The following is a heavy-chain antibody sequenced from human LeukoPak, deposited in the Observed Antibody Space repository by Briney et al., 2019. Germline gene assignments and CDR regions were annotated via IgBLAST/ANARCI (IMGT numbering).Heavy chain of an antibody. CDR1: GFTFSNYW. J-gene: IGHJ4*02. V-gene: IGHV3-74*01. Sequence: GGSLRLSCAASGFTFSNYWMHWVRQAPGKGLVWVSRINGDGISTGYADSVKGRFTVSRDNAKKTLYLQMNSLRAEDTALYYCARDVGNFDYWGQGTLVTVSS. CDR3: ARDVGNFDY. CDR2: INGDGIST.